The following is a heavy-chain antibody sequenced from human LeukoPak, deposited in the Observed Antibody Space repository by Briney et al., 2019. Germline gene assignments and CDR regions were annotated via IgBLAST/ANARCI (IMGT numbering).Heavy chain of an antibody. Sequence: ASVKVSCKASGYTFTSYYMHWVRQAPGQGLEWMGWIYPYSGGTNYARKFQGRVTMTRDTSISTAYMELSRLRSDDTAVYYCAREYYSDSSGYEYNWFDPWGQGTLVTVSS. D-gene: IGHD3-22*01. V-gene: IGHV1-2*02. CDR1: GYTFTSYY. CDR2: IYPYSGGT. J-gene: IGHJ5*02. CDR3: AREYYSDSSGYEYNWFDP.